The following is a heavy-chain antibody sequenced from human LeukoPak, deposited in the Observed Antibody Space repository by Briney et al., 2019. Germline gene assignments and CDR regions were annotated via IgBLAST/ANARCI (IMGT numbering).Heavy chain of an antibody. CDR2: MNPNSGNT. CDR1: GYTFTSYD. V-gene: IGHV1-8*01. D-gene: IGHD3-3*01. CDR3: ARSSTIFGVVIMNY. Sequence: ASVKVSCKASGYTFTSYDINWVRQATGQGLEWMGWMNPNSGNTGYAQKFQGRVTMTRNTSISTAYMELSSLRFEDTAVYYCARSSTIFGVVIMNYWGQGTLVTVSS. J-gene: IGHJ4*02.